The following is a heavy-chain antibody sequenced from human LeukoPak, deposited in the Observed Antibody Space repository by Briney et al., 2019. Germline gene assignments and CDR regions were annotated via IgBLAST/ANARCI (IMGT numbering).Heavy chain of an antibody. CDR2: IYPGDSDT. V-gene: IGHV5-51*01. CDR1: GYTFSNSI. D-gene: IGHD4-17*01. Sequence: SGESLKISCKGSGYTFSNSIIGWVRQMPGKGLEWMGIIYPGDSDTRYSPSFQGQVTISADKSISTAYLQWSSLKASDTAMYYCARQDGEGSYYLDYWGQGTLVTVSS. CDR3: ARQDGEGSYYLDY. J-gene: IGHJ4*02.